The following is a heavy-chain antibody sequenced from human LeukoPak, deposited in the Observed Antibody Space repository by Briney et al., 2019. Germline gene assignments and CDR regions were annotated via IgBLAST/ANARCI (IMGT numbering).Heavy chain of an antibody. J-gene: IGHJ3*02. CDR3: ARELGIGAFDI. Sequence: ASVKVSCKASGYTFTSYGINWVRQAPGQGLEWMGWISAYNGNTNYAQKFQGRVTMTTDTSTSTDYMELRSLRPDDTAVYYCARELGIGAFDIWGQGTMVTVSS. CDR2: ISAYNGNT. CDR1: GYTFTSYG. D-gene: IGHD7-27*01. V-gene: IGHV1-18*01.